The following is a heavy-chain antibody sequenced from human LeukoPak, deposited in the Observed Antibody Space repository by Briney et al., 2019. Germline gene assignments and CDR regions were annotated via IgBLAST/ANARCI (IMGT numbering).Heavy chain of an antibody. CDR3: ARSRMVRGVIIPPPIDY. V-gene: IGHV4-61*01. CDR1: GGSVSSGSYY. Sequence: SETLSLTCTVSGGSVSSGSYYWSWIRQPPGKGLEWIGYIYYSGSTNYNPSLKSRVTISVDTSKNQISLKLSSVTAADTAVYYCARSRMVRGVIIPPPIDYWGQGTLVTVSS. CDR2: IYYSGST. J-gene: IGHJ4*02. D-gene: IGHD3-10*01.